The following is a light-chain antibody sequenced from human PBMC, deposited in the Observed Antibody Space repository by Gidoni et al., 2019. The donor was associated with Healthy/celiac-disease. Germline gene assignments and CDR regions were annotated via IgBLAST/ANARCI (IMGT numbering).Light chain of an antibody. Sequence: LLIYLGSNRASGVPDRFSGSGSGTDFTLKISRVEAEDVEVYYCMRALQTPSMCTFGQGTKLEIK. CDR3: MRALQTPSMCT. CDR2: LGS. J-gene: IGKJ2*02. V-gene: IGKV2-28*01.